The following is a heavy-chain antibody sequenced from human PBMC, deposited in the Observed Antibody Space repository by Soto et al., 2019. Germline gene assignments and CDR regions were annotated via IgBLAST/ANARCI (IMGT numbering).Heavy chain of an antibody. CDR1: GGSISRSNW. D-gene: IGHD3-9*01. J-gene: IGHJ3*02. V-gene: IGHV4-4*02. Sequence: QVQLPESGPGLVKPSGTLSLTCAVSGGSISRSNWWSWVRQPPGKGLEWVGEIYHSGSTNYIPSLKRRLTISVDQSKNQFSLRLSSVTAADTAVYYCATYYDILTGYTFDIWGQGTMVTVSS. CDR2: IYHSGST. CDR3: ATYYDILTGYTFDI.